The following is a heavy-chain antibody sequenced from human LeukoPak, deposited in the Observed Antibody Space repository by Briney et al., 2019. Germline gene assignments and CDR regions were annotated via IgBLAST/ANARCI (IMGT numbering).Heavy chain of an antibody. D-gene: IGHD3-22*01. CDR3: AGGLYDSSGYRS. V-gene: IGHV3-30*03. Sequence: PGGSLRLSCAASGFTFSSYGMHWVRQAPGKGLEWVAVISYDGSNKYYADSVKGRFTISRDNSKNTLYLQMNSLRAEDTAVYYCAGGLYDSSGYRSWGQGTLDTVSS. CDR2: ISYDGSNK. CDR1: GFTFSSYG. J-gene: IGHJ4*02.